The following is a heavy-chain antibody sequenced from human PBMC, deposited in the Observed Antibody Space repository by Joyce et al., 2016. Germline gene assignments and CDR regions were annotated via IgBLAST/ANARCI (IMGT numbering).Heavy chain of an antibody. D-gene: IGHD3-10*01. V-gene: IGHV1-8*03. CDR2: LNADTYNA. CDR3: ARSLFFHGGRLEA. CDR1: GDTFSAYD. Sequence: QVILVQSGAEVKKPGASLQVSCKTPGDTFSAYDIHWLRQAPGHGLEWLWWLNADTYNAIYAQKLRGRVTFTRDSATSSAYMEVTGLTSDDTAVYFCARSLFFHGGRLEAWGQGTPVTV. J-gene: IGHJ5*02.